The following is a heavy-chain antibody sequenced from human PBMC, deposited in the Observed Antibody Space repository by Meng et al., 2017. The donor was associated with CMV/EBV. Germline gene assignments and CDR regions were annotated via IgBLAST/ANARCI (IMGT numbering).Heavy chain of an antibody. CDR1: GGTCSSYA. Sequence: SCKASGGTCSSYAISWVRQAPGQGLEWMGGIIPIFGTANYAQKFQGRVTITTDESTSTAYMELSSLRSEDTAVYYCARDMAILGFDPWGQGTLVTVSS. CDR3: ARDMAILGFDP. V-gene: IGHV1-69*05. CDR2: IIPIFGTA. D-gene: IGHD2-15*01. J-gene: IGHJ5*02.